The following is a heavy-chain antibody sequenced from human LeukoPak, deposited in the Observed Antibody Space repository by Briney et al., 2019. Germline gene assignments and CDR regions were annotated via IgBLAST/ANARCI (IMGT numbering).Heavy chain of an antibody. CDR1: GFTFDDYA. V-gene: IGHV3-9*01. Sequence: GRSLRLSCATSGFTFDDYAMHWVRQAPGKGLEWVSGISWNSGTIVYADSVKGRFSISRDNAKNSLYLQMNSLRAEDTALYYCAKDRYYDILTGYSDYWGQGTLVTVSS. J-gene: IGHJ4*02. CDR3: AKDRYYDILTGYSDY. CDR2: ISWNSGTI. D-gene: IGHD3-9*01.